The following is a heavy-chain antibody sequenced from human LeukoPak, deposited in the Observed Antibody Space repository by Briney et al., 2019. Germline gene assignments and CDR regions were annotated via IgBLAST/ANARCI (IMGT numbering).Heavy chain of an antibody. Sequence: QPGGFLRLSCAASGFTFSVYGIHWVRQAPGKGLEWVAVIWSDGSEKYYADSVKGRLTISRDNSKSTLYLQMNSLRVEDTAIYYCVRASGPFDIWGQGTMVTVSS. CDR1: GFTFSVYG. D-gene: IGHD6-25*01. CDR3: VRASGPFDI. J-gene: IGHJ3*02. CDR2: IWSDGSEK. V-gene: IGHV3-33*01.